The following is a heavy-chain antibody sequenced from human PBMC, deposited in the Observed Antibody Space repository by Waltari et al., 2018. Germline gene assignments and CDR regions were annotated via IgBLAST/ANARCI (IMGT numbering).Heavy chain of an antibody. J-gene: IGHJ4*02. Sequence: QVQLQESGPGQVKPSETLSLTCTVSGVSISSSGYSWGWTRQPSGKGLEYIGNIYYGGKSYYSPSLKGRVTISIDTSKNQFSLELTSVTAADTAVYYCARHSQYGSAWGGDSWGQGTLVTVSS. V-gene: IGHV4-39*01. CDR3: ARHSQYGSAWGGDS. CDR2: IYYGGKS. CDR1: GVSISSSGYS. D-gene: IGHD6-19*01.